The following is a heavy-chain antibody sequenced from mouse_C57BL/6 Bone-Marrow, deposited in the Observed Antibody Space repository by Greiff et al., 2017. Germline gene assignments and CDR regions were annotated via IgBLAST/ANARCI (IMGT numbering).Heavy chain of an antibody. J-gene: IGHJ4*01. CDR2: INPNYGTT. Sequence: VQLKESGPELVKPGASVKISCKASGYSFTDYNMNWVKQSNGKSLEWIGVINPNYGTTSYNQKFKGKATLTVDQSSSTAYMQLNSLTSEDSAVDYCARGYDYDYAMDYWGQGTSVTVSS. CDR3: ARGYDYDYAMDY. V-gene: IGHV1-39*01. D-gene: IGHD2-4*01. CDR1: GYSFTDYN.